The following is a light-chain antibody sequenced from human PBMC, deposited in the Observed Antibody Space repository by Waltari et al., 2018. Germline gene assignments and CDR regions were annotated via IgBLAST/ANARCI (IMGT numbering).Light chain of an antibody. CDR1: QSVLYSSNNKNY. Sequence: DIVMTQSPDSLAVSLGERATINCKSSQSVLYSSNNKNYLAWYQQKPGQPPKLPIYWAATRESGVPDRFGGSGSGTDFTLTISSLQAEDVAVYYCQQYYSTPTFGQGTKLEIK. J-gene: IGKJ2*01. CDR3: QQYYSTPT. CDR2: WAA. V-gene: IGKV4-1*01.